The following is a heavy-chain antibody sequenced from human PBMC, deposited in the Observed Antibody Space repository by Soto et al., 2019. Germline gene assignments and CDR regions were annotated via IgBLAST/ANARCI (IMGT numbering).Heavy chain of an antibody. Sequence: SETLSLTCTVSGASIRNYYWSWIRQPPGKGLQYIGYIFYSGNTHYNPSLKSRVTISVDTSKNQFSLKLNSVTAADTAVYYCARVSEYSGNDLGSGVWFDPWGQGTLVTVSS. V-gene: IGHV4-59*01. CDR2: IFYSGNT. D-gene: IGHD5-12*01. CDR3: ARVSEYSGNDLGSGVWFDP. CDR1: GASIRNYY. J-gene: IGHJ5*02.